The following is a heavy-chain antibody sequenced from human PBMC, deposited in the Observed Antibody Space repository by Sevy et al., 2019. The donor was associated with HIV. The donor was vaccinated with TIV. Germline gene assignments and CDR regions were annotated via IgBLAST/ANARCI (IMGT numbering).Heavy chain of an antibody. CDR1: GLNVSDYF. CDR2: ISSSGTII. D-gene: IGHD3-10*01. CDR3: ARDLASGSFFSLYFDY. Sequence: GGSLRLSCAASGLNVSDYFMSWIRQAPGKRPEWVSYISSSGTIIYYADSVKGRFTIPRDKAKNSLYLQMNSLRAEDTAIYYCARDLASGSFFSLYFDYWGQGTLVTVSS. J-gene: IGHJ4*02. V-gene: IGHV3-11*01.